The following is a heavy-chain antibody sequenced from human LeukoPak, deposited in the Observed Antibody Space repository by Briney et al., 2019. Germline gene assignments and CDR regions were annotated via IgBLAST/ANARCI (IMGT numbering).Heavy chain of an antibody. J-gene: IGHJ5*02. CDR1: GFTFSSYS. V-gene: IGHV3-21*01. CDR2: ISSSSGYI. CDR3: AKGIGSGGRLRFDP. Sequence: GGSLRLSCAASGFTFSSYSMNWVRQAPGKGLEWVSCISSSSGYIYYADSVKGRFTISRDNTKNSLYLQMNSLRAEDTAVYYCAKGIGSGGRLRFDPWGQGTLVTVSS. D-gene: IGHD1-14*01.